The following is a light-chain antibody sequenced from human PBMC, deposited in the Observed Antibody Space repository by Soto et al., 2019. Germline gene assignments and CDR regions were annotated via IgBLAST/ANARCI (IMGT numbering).Light chain of an antibody. CDR3: SSYTSSSTRV. V-gene: IGLV2-14*01. CDR1: SSDVGGYKY. J-gene: IGLJ1*01. CDR2: DVS. Sequence: QSVLTQPASVSGSPGQSITISCTGTSSDVGGYKYVSWYQQHPGEAPKLMIYDVSNRPSGVSNRFSGSKSGNTASLTISGLQAEDEADYYCSSYTSSSTRVFGTGTKFTVL.